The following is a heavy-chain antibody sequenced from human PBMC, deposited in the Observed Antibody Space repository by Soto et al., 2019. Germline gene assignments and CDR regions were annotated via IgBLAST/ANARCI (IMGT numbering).Heavy chain of an antibody. CDR1: GFTFDDYA. V-gene: IGHV3-9*01. CDR2: ISWNSGSI. CDR3: ARELIAAAGPYYYYGMDV. J-gene: IGHJ6*02. Sequence: PGRSLRLSCAASGFTFDDYAMHWVRQAPGKGLEWVSGISWNSGSIGYADSVKGRFTISRDNAKNSLYLQMNSLRAEDTAVYYCARELIAAAGPYYYYGMDVWGQGTTVTSP. D-gene: IGHD6-13*01.